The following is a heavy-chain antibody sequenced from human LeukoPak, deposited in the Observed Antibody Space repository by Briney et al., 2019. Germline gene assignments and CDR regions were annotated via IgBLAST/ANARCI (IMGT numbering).Heavy chain of an antibody. Sequence: GGSLRLSCAASGFTFSSYWMSWVRQAPGKGLEWVANIKQDGSEKYYVDSVKGRFTISRDNAKTSLYLQMNSLRAEDTAVYYCARDKIVGATYFDYWGQGILVTVSS. CDR1: GFTFSSYW. J-gene: IGHJ4*02. V-gene: IGHV3-7*03. CDR2: IKQDGSEK. CDR3: ARDKIVGATYFDY. D-gene: IGHD1-26*01.